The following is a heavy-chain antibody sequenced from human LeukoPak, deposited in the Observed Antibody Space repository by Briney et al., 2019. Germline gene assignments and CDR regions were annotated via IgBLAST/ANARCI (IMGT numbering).Heavy chain of an antibody. CDR3: ARHCYDSSGYYYWFDP. J-gene: IGHJ5*02. D-gene: IGHD3-22*01. V-gene: IGHV4-34*01. CDR2: INHSGST. Sequence: SETLSLTCAVYGGSFSGYYWSWIRQPPGKGLEWIGEINHSGSTNYNPSLKSRVTISVDTSKNQFSLKLSSVTAADTAVYYCARHCYDSSGYYYWFDPWGQGTLVTVSS. CDR1: GGSFSGYY.